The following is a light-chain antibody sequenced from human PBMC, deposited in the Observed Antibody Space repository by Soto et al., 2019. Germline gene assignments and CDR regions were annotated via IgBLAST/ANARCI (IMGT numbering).Light chain of an antibody. CDR2: LNSDGSH. CDR3: QTWGTGIPV. J-gene: IGLJ7*01. V-gene: IGLV4-69*01. CDR1: SGHSSYG. Sequence: QLVLTQLPSASASLGASVKLTCTLSSGHSSYGIAWHQQQPEKGPRYLMKLNSDGSHSKGDGIPDRFSGSSSGAERYLTISSLQSEDEADYYCQTWGTGIPVFGGGTQLTVL.